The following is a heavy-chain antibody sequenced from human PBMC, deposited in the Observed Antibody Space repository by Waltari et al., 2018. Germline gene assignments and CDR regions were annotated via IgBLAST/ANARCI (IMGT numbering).Heavy chain of an antibody. J-gene: IGHJ2*01. CDR3: AREYFDL. Sequence: EAQLVESGAGLVKPGGSLRLSCASSGFTFSDYTMNWVRQAPGKGLEWVSSINSRGSDIYYADSVKGRFTISRDNAKNSLYLQMNSLRAEDTAVYYCAREYFDLWGRGTLVTVSS. CDR1: GFTFSDYT. V-gene: IGHV3-21*01. CDR2: INSRGSDI.